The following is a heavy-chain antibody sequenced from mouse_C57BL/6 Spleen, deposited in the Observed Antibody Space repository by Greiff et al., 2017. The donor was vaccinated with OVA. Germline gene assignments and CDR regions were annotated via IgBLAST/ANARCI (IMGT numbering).Heavy chain of an antibody. V-gene: IGHV1-81*01. Sequence: VKLMESGAELARPGASVKLSCKASGYTFTSYGISWVKQRTGQGLEWIGEIYPRSGNTYYNEKFKGKATLTADKSSSTAYMELRSLTSEDSAVYFCARGYYGSSPYYFDYWGQGTTLTVSS. CDR2: IYPRSGNT. D-gene: IGHD1-1*01. CDR3: ARGYYGSSPYYFDY. J-gene: IGHJ2*01. CDR1: GYTFTSYG.